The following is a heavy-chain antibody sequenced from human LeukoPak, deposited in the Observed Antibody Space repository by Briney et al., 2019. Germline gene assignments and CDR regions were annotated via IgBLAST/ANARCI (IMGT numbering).Heavy chain of an antibody. CDR3: ARTERGGFFDY. D-gene: IGHD2-21*02. J-gene: IGHJ4*02. CDR2: SNGDGSDT. CDR1: GFTFNNYW. Sequence: GGSLRLSCAASGFTFNNYWMHWVRQVPGKGLMWVSRSNGDGSDTTYADSVKGRFTISRDNRKNTLYLQMNSLRVEYTAVYYCARTERGGFFDYWGQGALVTVPS. V-gene: IGHV3-74*01.